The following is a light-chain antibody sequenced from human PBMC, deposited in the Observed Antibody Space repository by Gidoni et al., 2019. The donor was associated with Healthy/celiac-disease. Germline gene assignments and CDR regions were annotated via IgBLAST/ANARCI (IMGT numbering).Light chain of an antibody. V-gene: IGKV1-13*02. CDR3: QQFNSYPHT. CDR1: QGISSA. J-gene: IGKJ5*01. CDR2: DAS. Sequence: AIQLTQSPSSLSASVGDRFTITCRASQGISSALAWYQQKPGKAPKLLIYDASSLESGVPSRFSGSGSGTDFTLTISSLQPEDFATYYCQQFNSYPHTFGQGTRLEIK.